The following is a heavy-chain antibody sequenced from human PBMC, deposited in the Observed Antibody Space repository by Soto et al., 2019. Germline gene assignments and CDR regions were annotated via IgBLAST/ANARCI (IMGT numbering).Heavy chain of an antibody. D-gene: IGHD2-15*01. Sequence: PGGSLRLSCAASGFTFSSYAMSWVRQAPGKGLEWVSVISGSGASTYYADSLKGRFTISRDNSKNTLYLQMNSLRADDTAVYYCAKNNVVVVAASRHYFPYWGQRTQVPGSS. CDR2: ISGSGAST. V-gene: IGHV3-23*01. CDR3: AKNNVVVVAASRHYFPY. CDR1: GFTFSSYA. J-gene: IGHJ4*02.